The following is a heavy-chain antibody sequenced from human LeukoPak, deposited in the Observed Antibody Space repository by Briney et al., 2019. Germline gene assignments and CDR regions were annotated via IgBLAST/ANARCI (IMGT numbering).Heavy chain of an antibody. J-gene: IGHJ6*03. CDR2: ISSSSSYI. V-gene: IGHV3-21*01. CDR3: ARSGAWSGYYAYYYYSYMDV. Sequence: PGGSLRLSCAASGFTFSTYSMNWVRQAPGKGLEWVSSISSSSSYIYYADSVKGRFTISRDNAKNSLYLQMNSLRAEDTAVYYCARSGAWSGYYAYYYYSYMDVWGKGTTVTVSS. D-gene: IGHD3-3*01. CDR1: GFTFSTYS.